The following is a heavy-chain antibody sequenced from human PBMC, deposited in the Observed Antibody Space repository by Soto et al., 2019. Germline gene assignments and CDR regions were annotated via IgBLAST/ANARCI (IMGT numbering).Heavy chain of an antibody. CDR3: TRDLFFISTSTVTTDAF. Sequence: VELVQSGAEVKKPGASVRVSCKASGYTFSSFGLSWVRQAPGQGPEWMGWISPETGKTEYSHKFQGRVTMTTDTSTRTLFVDLGSLTSDDTAVDYCTRDLFFISTSTVTTDAFWGQGTLVTVSS. D-gene: IGHD4-17*01. J-gene: IGHJ4*02. V-gene: IGHV1-18*04. CDR1: GYTFSSFG. CDR2: ISPETGKT.